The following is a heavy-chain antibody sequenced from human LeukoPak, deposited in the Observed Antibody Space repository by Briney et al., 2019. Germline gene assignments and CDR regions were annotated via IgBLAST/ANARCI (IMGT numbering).Heavy chain of an antibody. CDR2: INSDGSST. CDR1: GFSFRHYP. D-gene: IGHD3-3*01. V-gene: IGHV3-74*01. CDR3: ARGGLRFLEWLPPTGGMDV. J-gene: IGHJ6*02. Sequence: GGSLRLSCTASGFSFRHYPMTWVRQAPGKGLVWVSRINSDGSSTSYADSVKGRFTISRDNAKNTLYLQMNSLRAEDTAVYYCARGGLRFLEWLPPTGGMDVWGQGTTVTVSS.